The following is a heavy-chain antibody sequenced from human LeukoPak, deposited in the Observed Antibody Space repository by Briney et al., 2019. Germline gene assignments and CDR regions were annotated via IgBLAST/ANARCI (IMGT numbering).Heavy chain of an antibody. Sequence: GGSLRLPCAASGFTFSSYSMNWVRQAPGKGLEWVSSISSSSSYIYYADSVKGRFTISRDNAKNSLYLQMNSLRAEDTAVYYCARNPAPWEQQLGKFWFDPWGQGTLVTVSS. CDR1: GFTFSSYS. D-gene: IGHD6-13*01. CDR3: ARNPAPWEQQLGKFWFDP. V-gene: IGHV3-21*01. CDR2: ISSSSSYI. J-gene: IGHJ5*02.